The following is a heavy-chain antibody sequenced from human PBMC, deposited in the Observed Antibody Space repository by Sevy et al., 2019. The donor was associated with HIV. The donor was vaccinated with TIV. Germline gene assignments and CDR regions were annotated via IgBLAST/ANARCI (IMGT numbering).Heavy chain of an antibody. CDR1: GESFSSYY. Sequence: KQSQTLSLTCAVYGESFSSYYWSWIRQSPGKGLEWIGEINHSGTTNYHPSLKSRVSISADTSKNQFSLKLTSVTAADTGVYYCAVRRRVVIPGVVRRRDQFFFYGMAVWGQGTTVTVSS. D-gene: IGHD2-2*01. CDR3: AVRRRVVIPGVVRRRDQFFFYGMAV. V-gene: IGHV4-34*01. CDR2: INHSGTT. J-gene: IGHJ6*02.